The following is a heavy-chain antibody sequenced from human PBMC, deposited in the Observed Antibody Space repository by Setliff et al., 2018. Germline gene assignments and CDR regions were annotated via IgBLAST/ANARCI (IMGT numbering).Heavy chain of an antibody. CDR2: IYYRGDT. CDR3: ARTGTYRYFDY. CDR1: GASLNSGTYY. J-gene: IGHJ4*02. D-gene: IGHD1-1*01. V-gene: IGHV4-39*01. Sequence: SETLSLTCTVSGASLNSGTYYWGWIRQPPGKGLEWIGRIYYRGDTYYNPSLKGRLTISVGTAQNQFSLRLTSVTAADPAVYYCARTGTYRYFDYWGQGALVTVS.